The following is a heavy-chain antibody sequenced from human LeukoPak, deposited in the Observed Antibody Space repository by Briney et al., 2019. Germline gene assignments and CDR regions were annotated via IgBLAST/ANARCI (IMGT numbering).Heavy chain of an antibody. Sequence: SETLSLTCTVSSGSISNYYWSWIRQPPGKGLEWIGYVYYIGTTNYNPSLKSRVTMSVDTSKNQLSLKLSSVTAADTAVYYCARDSSSWVYYYGMDVWGQGTTVTVSS. D-gene: IGHD6-13*01. CDR2: VYYIGTT. CDR3: ARDSSSWVYYYGMDV. V-gene: IGHV4-59*01. CDR1: SGSISNYY. J-gene: IGHJ6*02.